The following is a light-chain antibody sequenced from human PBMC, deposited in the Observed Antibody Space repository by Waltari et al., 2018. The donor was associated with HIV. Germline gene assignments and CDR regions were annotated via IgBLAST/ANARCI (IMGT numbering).Light chain of an antibody. CDR3: SSYTSSNTVVV. V-gene: IGLV2-18*02. CDR1: SSDVGNYNR. Sequence: QSALTQPPSVSGSPGPSVTISCPGTSSDVGNYNRVAWYQQPPGSAPKLMIYEVSTRPSGVPRRCSGSKSGNTASLTISGLQAEDEADYYCSSYTSSNTVVVVGGGTKLTVL. J-gene: IGLJ2*01. CDR2: EVS.